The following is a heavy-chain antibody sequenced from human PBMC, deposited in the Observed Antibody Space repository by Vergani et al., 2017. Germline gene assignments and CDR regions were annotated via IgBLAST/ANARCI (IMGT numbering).Heavy chain of an antibody. CDR1: GGSIRSGSYY. Sequence: QVQLQESGPGLVKPSQTLSLTCTVSGGSIRSGSYYWRWIRQPAGQGLEWIVRSYTSGGTNYNPSLKRRVTISVDTSKNQFSLKLSSVTAADTAVYYCAGGPGIGGATGFQGFDDWGQGTLVTVSS. CDR3: AGGPGIGGATGFQGFDD. D-gene: IGHD1-26*01. CDR2: SYTSGGT. V-gene: IGHV4-61*02. J-gene: IGHJ4*02.